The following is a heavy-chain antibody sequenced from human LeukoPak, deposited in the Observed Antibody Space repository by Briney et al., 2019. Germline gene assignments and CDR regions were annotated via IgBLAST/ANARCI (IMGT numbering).Heavy chain of an antibody. CDR2: INSDGDKT. V-gene: IGHV3-20*04. D-gene: IGHD2-15*01. Sequence: PGGSLRLSCTASGFKFDEYDMNWVRQAPGKGLEWVSRINSDGDKTGYADSVRGRFAISRDNTKKSLYLQMNSLRAEDTALYYWARGRLCSCSTVCYFEDFWDPLVPGARVTVSS. CDR3: ARGRLCSCSTVCYFEDFWDP. J-gene: IGHJ5*02. CDR1: GFKFDEYD.